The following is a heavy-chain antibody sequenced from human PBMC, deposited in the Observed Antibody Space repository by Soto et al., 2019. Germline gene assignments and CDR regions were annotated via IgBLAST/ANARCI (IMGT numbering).Heavy chain of an antibody. CDR2: IIPIFGTA. CDR3: ARSYYDILTGYSSHYYYGMDV. J-gene: IGHJ6*02. Sequence: QVQLVQSGAEVKKPGSSVKVSCKASGGTFSSYAISWVRQAPGQGLEWMGGIIPIFGTANYGQKYQGRVTITADKSTNTAYMKLSSLRSEDTAVYYCARSYYDILTGYSSHYYYGMDVWGQGTTVTVSS. D-gene: IGHD3-9*01. V-gene: IGHV1-69*06. CDR1: GGTFSSYA.